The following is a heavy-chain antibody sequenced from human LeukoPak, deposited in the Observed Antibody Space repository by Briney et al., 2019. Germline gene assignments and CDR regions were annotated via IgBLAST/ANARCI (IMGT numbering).Heavy chain of an antibody. CDR2: INHSGST. J-gene: IGHJ6*02. Sequence: SQTLSLTCAVSGGSISSGGYSWSWIRQPPGKGLEWIGEINHSGSTNYNPSLKSRVTISVDTSKNQFSLKLSSVTAADTAVYYCARGRREPLYYYYYGMDVWGQGTTVTVSS. CDR1: GGSISSGGYS. V-gene: IGHV4-30-2*01. CDR3: ARGRREPLYYYYYGMDV.